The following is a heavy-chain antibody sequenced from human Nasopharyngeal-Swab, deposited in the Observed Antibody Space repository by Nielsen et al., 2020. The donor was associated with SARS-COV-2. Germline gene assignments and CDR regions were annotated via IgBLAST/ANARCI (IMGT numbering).Heavy chain of an antibody. D-gene: IGHD3/OR15-3a*01. CDR1: GYTFSSYG. V-gene: IGHV1-18*01. CDR2: ISGYNGNT. J-gene: IGHJ6*02. Sequence: ASVKVSCKASGYTFSSYGISWVRQAPGQGLEWMGWISGYNGNTNYAQKIQGRVTMTTDKSTSTAYMEVRSLRTDDTAVYYCARDMPPADFRTGNYYHDYGLDVWGQGTTVTVSS. CDR3: ARDMPPADFRTGNYYHDYGLDV.